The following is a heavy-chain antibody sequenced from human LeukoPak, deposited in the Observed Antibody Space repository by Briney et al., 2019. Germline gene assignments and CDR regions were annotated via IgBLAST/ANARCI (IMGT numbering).Heavy chain of an antibody. CDR2: IIPIFGTA. Sequence: SSVKVSCKASGGTFSGYAISWVRQAPGQGLEWMGGIIPIFGTANYAQKFQGRVTITADESTSTAYMELSSLRSEDTAVYYCARDLSVYCSSTSCSFDYWGQGTLVTVSS. J-gene: IGHJ4*02. V-gene: IGHV1-69*01. CDR3: ARDLSVYCSSTSCSFDY. D-gene: IGHD2-2*01. CDR1: GGTFSGYA.